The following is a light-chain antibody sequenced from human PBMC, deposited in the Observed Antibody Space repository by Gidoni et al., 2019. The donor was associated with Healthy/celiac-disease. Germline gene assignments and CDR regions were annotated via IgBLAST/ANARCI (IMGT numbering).Light chain of an antibody. CDR2: EVS. CDR1: SSDFGGYNY. CDR3: SSYTSSSTVV. V-gene: IGLV2-14*01. J-gene: IGLJ2*01. Sequence: QSALTQPASVSGSPGQSITISCTGTSSDFGGYNYVSWYQQHPGKAPKLMIYEVSNRPPGVSNRFSGSKSGNTASLTISGLQAEDEADYYCSSYTSSSTVVFGGGTKLTVL.